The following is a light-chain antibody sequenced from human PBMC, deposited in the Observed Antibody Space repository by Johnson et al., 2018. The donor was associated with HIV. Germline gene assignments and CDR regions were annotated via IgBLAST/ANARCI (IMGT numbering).Light chain of an antibody. CDR2: ENN. J-gene: IGLJ1*01. Sequence: QSVLTQPPSVSAAPGQKVTISCSGSSSNIGNNYVSWYQQLPGTAPKLLIYENNKRPSGIPDRFSGSTFGPSATLGITGLQTGAEADYYCGTWDSTLSAPHYVFGTGTNVTVL. V-gene: IGLV1-51*02. CDR1: SSNIGNNY. CDR3: GTWDSTLSAPHYV.